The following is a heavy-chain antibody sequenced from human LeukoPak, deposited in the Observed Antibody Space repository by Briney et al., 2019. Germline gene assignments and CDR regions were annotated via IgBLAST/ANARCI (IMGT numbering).Heavy chain of an antibody. V-gene: IGHV3-7*01. D-gene: IGHD3-22*01. CDR1: DFSFSNYW. J-gene: IGHJ3*02. CDR2: IRGDESRK. Sequence: GGSLRLSCTASDFSFSNYWMTWLRQAPGKGLEWVANIRGDESRKYYLDSVTGRFTISRDNAKNSLYLQMNSLRAEDTAVYYCARDANYHVNSDYYDAFDIWGQGTMVTVSS. CDR3: ARDANYHVNSDYYDAFDI.